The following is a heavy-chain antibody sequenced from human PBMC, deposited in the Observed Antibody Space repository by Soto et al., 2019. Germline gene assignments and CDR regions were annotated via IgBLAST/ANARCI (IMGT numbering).Heavy chain of an antibody. V-gene: IGHV4-59*08. J-gene: IGHJ4*02. CDR1: GGSISSYY. Sequence: QVQLQESGPGLVKPSETLSLTCTVSGGSISSYYWSWIRQPPGKGLEWIGYIYYSGSTNYNPSLKSRVTISVDTSKNQFSLKLSSVTAADTAVYYCARHKYQPLLSNWGQGTLVTVSS. CDR2: IYYSGST. D-gene: IGHD2-2*01. CDR3: ARHKYQPLLSN.